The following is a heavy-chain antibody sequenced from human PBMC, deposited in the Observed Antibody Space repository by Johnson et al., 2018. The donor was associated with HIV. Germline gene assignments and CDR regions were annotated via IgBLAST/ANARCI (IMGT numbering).Heavy chain of an antibody. V-gene: IGHV3-30*02. D-gene: IGHD6-6*01. CDR3: AREQLLADDAFNK. CDR1: GLTLSRCD. J-gene: IGHJ3*02. Sequence: QVQLVESGGGVVQPGGSLRLSCAASGLTLSRCDMHWVRQAPGKGLEWVAFIRYDGSNKYYEDSVKGRFTISRDNSKNTLYLQLNSLRVEDTAIYYCAREQLLADDAFNKWGQGTMVTVSS. CDR2: IRYDGSNK.